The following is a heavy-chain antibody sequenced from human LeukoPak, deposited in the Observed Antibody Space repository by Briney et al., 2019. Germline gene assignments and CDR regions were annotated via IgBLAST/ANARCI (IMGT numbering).Heavy chain of an antibody. J-gene: IGHJ5*02. D-gene: IGHD6-13*01. CDR2: ISSSGSTI. CDR1: GFTFSSYE. Sequence: PGGSLRLSCAASGFTFSSYEMNWVRQAPGKGLEWVSYISSSGSTIYYADSVKGRFTISRDNSKNTLYLQMNSLRAEDTAVYFCARERLAATGTGWFEPWGQGTLVTVSS. V-gene: IGHV3-48*03. CDR3: ARERLAATGTGWFEP.